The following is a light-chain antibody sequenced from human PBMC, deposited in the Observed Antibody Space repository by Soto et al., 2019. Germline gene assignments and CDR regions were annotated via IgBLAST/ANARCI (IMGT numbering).Light chain of an antibody. CDR2: GAS. CDR1: QSVSSAY. Sequence: EIVLTQSPGTLSLSPGERATLSCRASQSVSSAYLAWYQQIPGQAPRLLIYGASSRATGIPDRFSGGGSGKDFTLTISGLEPEDFAVYYCQQSGSSFYTFGQGTKLEIK. CDR3: QQSGSSFYT. V-gene: IGKV3-20*01. J-gene: IGKJ2*01.